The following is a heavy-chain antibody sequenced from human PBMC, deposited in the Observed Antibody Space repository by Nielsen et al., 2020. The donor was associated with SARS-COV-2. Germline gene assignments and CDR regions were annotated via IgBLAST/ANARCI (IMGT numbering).Heavy chain of an antibody. CDR2: IIPILGIA. D-gene: IGHD6-19*01. J-gene: IGHJ4*02. CDR1: GGTFSSYA. V-gene: IGHV1-69*04. Sequence: SVKVSCKASGGTFSSYAISWVRQAPGQGLEWMGRIIPILGIANYAQKFQGRVTITADKSTSTAYMELSSLRSEDTAVYYCARGLPLAVAGGGPSDYWGQGTLVTVSS. CDR3: ARGLPLAVAGGGPSDY.